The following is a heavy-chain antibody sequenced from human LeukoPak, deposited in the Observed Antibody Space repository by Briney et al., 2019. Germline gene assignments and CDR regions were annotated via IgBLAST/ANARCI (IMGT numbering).Heavy chain of an antibody. CDR1: GFTFSSYW. CDR3: ARDRGHSSSWSRDYFDY. V-gene: IGHV3-7*01. J-gene: IGHJ4*02. D-gene: IGHD6-13*01. CDR2: IKQDGSEK. Sequence: GRSLRLSCAASGFTFSSYWMSWVRQAQGKGLEWVANIKQDGSEKYYVDSVKGRFTISRDNAKNSLYLQMNSLRAEDTAVYYCARDRGHSSSWSRDYFDYWGQGTLVTVSS.